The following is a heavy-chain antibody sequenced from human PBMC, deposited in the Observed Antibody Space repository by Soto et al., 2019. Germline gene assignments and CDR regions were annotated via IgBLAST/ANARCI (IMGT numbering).Heavy chain of an antibody. Sequence: QVQLVQSGAEVKKPGSSVKVSCKASGGTFSRNAISWVRQAPGQGLEWMGGIIPFFETADYAQKFQGRVTITADESTSTAYMERSRLRSGDTDVYYCATASDTTTGYYDGMEGWGQGTTVTVSS. D-gene: IGHD4-17*01. CDR1: GGTFSRNA. CDR3: ATASDTTTGYYDGMEG. V-gene: IGHV1-69*01. CDR2: IIPFFETA. J-gene: IGHJ6*01.